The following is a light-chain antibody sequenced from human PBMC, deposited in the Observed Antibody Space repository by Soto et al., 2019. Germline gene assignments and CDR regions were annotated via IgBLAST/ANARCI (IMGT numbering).Light chain of an antibody. V-gene: IGLV2-23*01. Sequence: QSALTQPASVSGSPGQSITISCTGTSSDVGSYNLVSWYQQHPGKAPKLMIYEGSKRPAGVSNRFSGYKSGNTASLTISGLQAEEEADYYCCSYAGSSTSVVFGGGTKLTVL. CDR3: CSYAGSSTSVV. CDR1: SSDVGSYNL. J-gene: IGLJ2*01. CDR2: EGS.